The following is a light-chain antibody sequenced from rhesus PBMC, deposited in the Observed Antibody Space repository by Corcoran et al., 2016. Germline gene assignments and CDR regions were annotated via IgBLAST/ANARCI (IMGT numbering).Light chain of an antibody. CDR2: KAS. CDR3: QQYSSRPFT. CDR1: QSISSW. J-gene: IGKJ3*01. Sequence: DIQMTQSPSSLSASVGDTVTITCRASQSISSWLAWYKQKPGKAPNLLIYKASSLQSGIPSRFSGSGSGTDFTLTITSLQSEDFATYYCQQYSSRPFTFGPGTKLDIK. V-gene: IGKV1-22*01.